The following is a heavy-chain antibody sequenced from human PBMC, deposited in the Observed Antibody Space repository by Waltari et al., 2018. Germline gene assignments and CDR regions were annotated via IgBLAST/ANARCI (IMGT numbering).Heavy chain of an antibody. CDR2: IKQDGSEK. Sequence: EVQLVESGGGLVQPGGSLSLSCVASGFSFSSYWMSWVRQAPGKGLEWVANIKQDGSEKYYVDSAKGRFTISRDNAKNSLYLQMNGLRAEDTAVYYCARNDFWTGYTYFLDHWGQGTVVTVSS. V-gene: IGHV3-7*01. J-gene: IGHJ4*02. CDR1: GFSFSSYW. CDR3: ARNDFWTGYTYFLDH. D-gene: IGHD3-3*01.